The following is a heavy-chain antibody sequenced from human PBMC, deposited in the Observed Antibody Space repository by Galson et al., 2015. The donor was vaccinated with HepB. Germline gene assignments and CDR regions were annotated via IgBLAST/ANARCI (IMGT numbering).Heavy chain of an antibody. J-gene: IGHJ3*01. CDR2: ISKKGSTT. V-gene: IGHV3-30*04. CDR3: ARALYFDRSGGVREALDC. Sequence: SLRLSCAASGFTFSNYAMHWVRQAPGKGLEWVSAISKKGSTTLYTDSVKGRFTISRDNSKNTLYLQMSSLRTEDTAIFYCARALYFDRSGGVREALDCWGQGTMVIVSS. D-gene: IGHD3-22*01. CDR1: GFTFSNYA.